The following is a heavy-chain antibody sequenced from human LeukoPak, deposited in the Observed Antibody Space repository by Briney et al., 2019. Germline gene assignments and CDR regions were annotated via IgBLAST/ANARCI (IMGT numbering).Heavy chain of an antibody. CDR2: ISSSSSTI. Sequence: PGGSLRLSCAASGFTFSRYSMNWVRQAPGKGLEWGSDISSSSSTIYYADSVKGRFTISRDNSKNTLYLQMNSLRAEDTAVYYCAKGVYSSGWSYFDSWGHGTLVTVSS. V-gene: IGHV3-48*01. D-gene: IGHD6-19*01. J-gene: IGHJ4*01. CDR1: GFTFSRYS. CDR3: AKGVYSSGWSYFDS.